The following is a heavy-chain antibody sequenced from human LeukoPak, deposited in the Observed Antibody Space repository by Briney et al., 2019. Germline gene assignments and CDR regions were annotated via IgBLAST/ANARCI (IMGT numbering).Heavy chain of an antibody. CDR1: GYTFTGYY. D-gene: IGHD3-10*01. J-gene: IGHJ4*02. CDR3: ARVRYYYGSGSYYSIDY. V-gene: IGHV1-2*06. Sequence: VPSVKVSCKASGYTFTGYYMHLVRQAPGQGLEWMGRINPNSGGTNYAQKSQGRVSMTRDTSISTAYMEVSRLRSDDTAVYYCARVRYYYGSGSYYSIDYWGQGTLVTVSS. CDR2: INPNSGGT.